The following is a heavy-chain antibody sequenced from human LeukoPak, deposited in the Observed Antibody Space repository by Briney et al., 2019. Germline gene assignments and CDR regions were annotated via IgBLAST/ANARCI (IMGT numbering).Heavy chain of an antibody. CDR3: ARRERGTIRGMDV. V-gene: IGHV4-59*12. Sequence: LETLPLTCTVSGGSISSYYWSWIRQPPGKGLEWIGYIYYSGSTNYNPSLKSRVTISVDTSKNQFSLKLSSVTAADTAVYYCARRERGTIRGMDVWGQGTTVTVSS. J-gene: IGHJ6*02. CDR2: IYYSGST. CDR1: GGSISSYY. D-gene: IGHD1-7*01.